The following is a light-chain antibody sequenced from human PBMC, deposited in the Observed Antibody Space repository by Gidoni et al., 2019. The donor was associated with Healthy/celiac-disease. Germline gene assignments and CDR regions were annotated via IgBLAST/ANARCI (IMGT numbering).Light chain of an antibody. V-gene: IGLV3-19*01. J-gene: IGLJ2*01. CDR1: SLRSYY. CDR2: GKH. Sequence: SAELTQDPAVSVALGQTVRITCQGDSLRSYYASWYQQKPGQAPVLVIYGKHNRPSGIPDRFSGSSSGNTASLTITVAQAEDEAYYYCNSRDSSCNSVVFGGGTKLTVL. CDR3: NSRDSSCNSVV.